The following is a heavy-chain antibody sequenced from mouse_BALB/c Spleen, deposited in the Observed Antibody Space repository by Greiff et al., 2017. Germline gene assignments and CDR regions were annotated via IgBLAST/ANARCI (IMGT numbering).Heavy chain of an antibody. CDR2: ISSGGGST. V-gene: IGHV5-12-1*01. CDR1: GFAFSSYD. D-gene: IGHD4-1*01. J-gene: IGHJ2*01. CDR3: ARLSNWDYFDY. Sequence: EVQRVESGGGLVKPGGSLKLSCAASGFAFSSYDMSWVRQTPEKRLEWVAYISSGGGSTYYPDTVKGRFTISRDNAKNTLYLQMSSLKSEDTAMYYCARLSNWDYFDYWGQGTTVTVSS.